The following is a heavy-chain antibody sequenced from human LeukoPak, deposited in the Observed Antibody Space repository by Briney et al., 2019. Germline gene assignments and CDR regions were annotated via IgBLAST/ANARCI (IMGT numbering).Heavy chain of an antibody. CDR3: ARQYSGNYFYFDY. J-gene: IGHJ4*02. CDR1: GGSISSYY. V-gene: IGHV4-59*08. D-gene: IGHD3-22*01. Sequence: TPSETLSLPCPVSGGSISSYYWGWVRPPPGKGLEWIGYIYYTGSTNYNPSLKSRVTISADTSKNQFSLKLSSVTAADTAVYYCARQYSGNYFYFDYWGQGTLVTVSS. CDR2: IYYTGST.